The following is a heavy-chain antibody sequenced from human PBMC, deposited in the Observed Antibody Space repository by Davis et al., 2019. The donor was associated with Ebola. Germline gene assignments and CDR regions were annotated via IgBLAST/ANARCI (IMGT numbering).Heavy chain of an antibody. CDR2: IWYDGSRK. D-gene: IGHD2-15*01. V-gene: IGHV3-33*01. J-gene: IGHJ4*02. Sequence: GESLKIPCAASGFNFRSYGLHWVRQAPDNGLEWVAVIWYDGSRKYYGDSVKGRFTISRDNSNNLLYLQMNSLRAEDTAVYYCAIPDCSGANCYSVYIKNWGQGTLVTVSS. CDR3: AIPDCSGANCYSVYIKN. CDR1: GFNFRSYG.